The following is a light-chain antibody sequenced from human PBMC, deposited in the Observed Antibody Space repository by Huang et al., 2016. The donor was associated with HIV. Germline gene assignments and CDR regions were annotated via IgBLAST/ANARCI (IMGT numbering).Light chain of an antibody. J-gene: IGKJ4*01. Sequence: IQLTQSPSSLSASVGDRVTITCRASQDISSYLAWYQQKPGKAPKLLIFAASTLQSGVPSRCSGSGSGTDFTRTISSLQPEDFATYYCQQSRTFGGGTKVDIK. CDR1: QDISSY. CDR3: QQSRT. V-gene: IGKV1-9*01. CDR2: AAS.